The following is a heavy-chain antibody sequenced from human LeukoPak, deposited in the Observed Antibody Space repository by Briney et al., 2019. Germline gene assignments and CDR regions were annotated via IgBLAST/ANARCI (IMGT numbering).Heavy chain of an antibody. J-gene: IGHJ2*01. CDR3: ARNLLGYWYFDL. Sequence: GGSLRLSCADSGFTFGSHSMNWVRQAPGKGLEWVSYISSGSSTIHYADSVKGRFTIARDNAKNSLYLQMNSLRDDDTGVYYCARNLLGYWYFDLWGRGTLVTVSS. CDR1: GFTFGSHS. D-gene: IGHD1-7*01. V-gene: IGHV3-48*02. CDR2: ISSGSSTI.